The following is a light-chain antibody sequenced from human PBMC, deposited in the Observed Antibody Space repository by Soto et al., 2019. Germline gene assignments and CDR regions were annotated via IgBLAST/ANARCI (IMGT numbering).Light chain of an antibody. J-gene: IGKJ1*01. CDR2: GAS. V-gene: IGKV3-15*01. Sequence: EIVLTQSPATLPVSPGERAALSCRPSQSVCSDLAWYRQTLGQAPRVXIYGASTRDTGIPDMFSGSGAGTECTLTISSLQSEDVAVYYCQHYFRWTWTSGQGTKVDIK. CDR3: QHYFRWTWT. CDR1: QSVCSD.